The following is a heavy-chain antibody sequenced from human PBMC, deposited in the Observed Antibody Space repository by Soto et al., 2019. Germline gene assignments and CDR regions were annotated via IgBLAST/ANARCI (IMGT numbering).Heavy chain of an antibody. CDR1: VFIFISYA. CDR2: ASYDGTKK. CDR3: ARGWLRFGVDY. D-gene: IGHD5-12*01. Sequence: GWSLRLSCASSVFIFISYAIHWVRQAPGRGLEWVSYASYDGTKKDYADSVKGRFTISRDNSNNTVYLQMNSLRAEDTALYYCARGWLRFGVDYWGQGTPVTVSS. J-gene: IGHJ4*02. V-gene: IGHV3-30-3*01.